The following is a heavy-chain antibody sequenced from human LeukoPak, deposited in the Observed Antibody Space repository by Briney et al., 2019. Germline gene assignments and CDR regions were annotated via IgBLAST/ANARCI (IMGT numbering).Heavy chain of an antibody. CDR2: IKSDGTIT. V-gene: IGHV3-74*01. CDR3: ARDQSPKWGSGERYFDY. Sequence: GGSLRLSCAASGFTFSSYWMHWVRQAPGKGLVWVSRIKSDGTITSYADSVKGRFTISRDNAKNTLYLQMNSLRDENTAVYYCARDQSPKWGSGERYFDYWGQGTLVTVSS. D-gene: IGHD7-27*01. J-gene: IGHJ4*02. CDR1: GFTFSSYW.